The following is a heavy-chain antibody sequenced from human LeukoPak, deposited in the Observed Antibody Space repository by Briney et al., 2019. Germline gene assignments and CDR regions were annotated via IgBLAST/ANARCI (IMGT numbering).Heavy chain of an antibody. J-gene: IGHJ5*02. D-gene: IGHD6-19*01. CDR1: GYSFTSYG. V-gene: IGHV1-18*01. CDR2: ISAYNGNT. Sequence: ASVKVSCKTSGYSFTSYGISWVRQAPGQGLEWMGWISAYNGNTDYAQKLQGRVTMTTDTSTSTAYMELRSLRSDDTAVYYCARDHVTVAGTGWFDPWGQGTLVTVSS. CDR3: ARDHVTVAGTGWFDP.